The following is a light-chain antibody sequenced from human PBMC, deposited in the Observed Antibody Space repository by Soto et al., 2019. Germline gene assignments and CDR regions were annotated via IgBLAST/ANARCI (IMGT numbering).Light chain of an antibody. CDR1: QSVSSY. CDR2: DVS. J-gene: IGKJ5*01. Sequence: ETVMTQSPATLSVSPGERATLSCRASQSVSSYLAWYQQKPGQAPRLLIYDVSNRASGIPARFSGSGSETDFTLTISSLEPEDFAVYYCQQRSDWPLTFGQGTRLEIK. CDR3: QQRSDWPLT. V-gene: IGKV3-11*01.